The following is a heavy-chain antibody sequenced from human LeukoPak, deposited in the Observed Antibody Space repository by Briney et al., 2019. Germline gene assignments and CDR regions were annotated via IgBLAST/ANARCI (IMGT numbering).Heavy chain of an antibody. V-gene: IGHV3-74*01. CDR3: ASRACSSTSCYYY. CDR2: INTDGSST. Sequence: GGSLRLSCAASGFTFSTYWMHWVRQAPGKGLVWVSRINTDGSSTDYADSVKGRFTISRDNAKNTLYLQMNSLRAEDTAVYYCASRACSSTSCYYYWGQGTLVTASS. J-gene: IGHJ4*02. D-gene: IGHD2-2*01. CDR1: GFTFSTYW.